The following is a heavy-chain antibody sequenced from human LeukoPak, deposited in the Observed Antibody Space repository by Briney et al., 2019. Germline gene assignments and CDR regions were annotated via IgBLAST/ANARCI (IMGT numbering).Heavy chain of an antibody. V-gene: IGHV3-72*01. CDR1: GFTFSDHY. D-gene: IGHD3-22*01. Sequence: PGGSLKLSCAASGFTFSDHYMDWVRQAPGKGLEWLGRSRNKASSYATEYAASVKGRFTISRDDSKNSLYLEMNSLKTDDAAVYYCARGPYYYDSSGWVLDYWGQGTPVTVSS. CDR2: SRNKASSYAT. J-gene: IGHJ4*02. CDR3: ARGPYYYDSSGWVLDY.